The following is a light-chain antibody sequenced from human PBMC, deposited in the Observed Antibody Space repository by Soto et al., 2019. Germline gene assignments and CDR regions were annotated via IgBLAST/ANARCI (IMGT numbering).Light chain of an antibody. CDR3: YSYAGSYTFYV. J-gene: IGLJ1*01. CDR1: SSDVGGYNY. Sequence: ALTQPPSVSGSPGQSVTISCTGTSSDVGGYNYVSWYQQHPGKAPKLTIYDVTKRPSGVPDRFSGSKSGNTASLTISGLQAEDEADYYCYSYAGSYTFYVFGTGTKVTVL. V-gene: IGLV2-11*01. CDR2: DVT.